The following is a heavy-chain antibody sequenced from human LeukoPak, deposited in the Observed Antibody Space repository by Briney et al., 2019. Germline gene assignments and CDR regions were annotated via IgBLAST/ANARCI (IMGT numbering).Heavy chain of an antibody. Sequence: ASVTVSCTASGYTFTIYGISWVRQAPGQGLEWMGWLSAYNGSTNYAQKLQGRVTMTTDTSTSTAYMELGSLRSDDTAVYYCAREVSARFYYYYYGMDVWGQGTTVTVSS. V-gene: IGHV1-18*01. D-gene: IGHD5/OR15-5a*01. CDR1: GYTFTIYG. CDR3: AREVSARFYYYYYGMDV. J-gene: IGHJ6*02. CDR2: LSAYNGST.